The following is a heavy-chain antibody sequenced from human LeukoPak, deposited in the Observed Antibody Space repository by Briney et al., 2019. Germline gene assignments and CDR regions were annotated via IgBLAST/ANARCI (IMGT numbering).Heavy chain of an antibody. CDR2: ISSSSSTI. V-gene: IGHV3-48*04. J-gene: IGHJ6*02. CDR3: ARSGHKYYYYGMDV. D-gene: IGHD5-18*01. Sequence: GGSLRLSCAASGFTFSSYSMNWVRQAPGKGLEWVSYISSSSSTIYYADSVKGRFTISRDNAKNSLYLQMNSLRAEDTAVYYCARSGHKYYYYGMDVWGQGTTVTVSS. CDR1: GFTFSSYS.